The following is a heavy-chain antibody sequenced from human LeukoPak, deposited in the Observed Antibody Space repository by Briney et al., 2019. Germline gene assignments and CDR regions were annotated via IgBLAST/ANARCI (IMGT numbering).Heavy chain of an antibody. Sequence: ASVKVSCKASGYTFTSYGISWVRQAPGQGLEWMGWISAYNGNTNYAQKLQGRVTMTTDTSTSTAYMELSSLRSEDTAVYYCARVSSEYSYGHPYYFDYWGQGTLVTVSS. CDR3: ARVSSEYSYGHPYYFDY. CDR1: GYTFTSYG. J-gene: IGHJ4*02. V-gene: IGHV1-18*01. CDR2: ISAYNGNT. D-gene: IGHD5-18*01.